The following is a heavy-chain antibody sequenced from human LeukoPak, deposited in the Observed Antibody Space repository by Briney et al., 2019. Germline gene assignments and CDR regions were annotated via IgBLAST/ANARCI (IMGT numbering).Heavy chain of an antibody. V-gene: IGHV4-30-2*01. CDR3: ARENRYGDYGGYAFDI. CDR2: IYHSGST. Sequence: SQTLSLTCAVSGGSISSGGYSWSWIRQPPGQGLEWIVYIYHSGSTYYNPSLKSRVTISVDRSKNQFSLKLSSVTAADTAVYYCARENRYGDYGGYAFDIWGQGTMVTVSS. J-gene: IGHJ3*02. D-gene: IGHD4-17*01. CDR1: GGSISSGGYS.